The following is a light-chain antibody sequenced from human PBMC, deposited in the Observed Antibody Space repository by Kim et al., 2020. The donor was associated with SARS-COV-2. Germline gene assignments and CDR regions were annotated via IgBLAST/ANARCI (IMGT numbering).Light chain of an antibody. CDR1: SSNIGSHT. Sequence: QSVVTQPPSASGTPGQRIVISCSGGSSNIGSHTVNWYQQFPGTAPTLLIFSNDQRPLGVPDRFSGSKSGTSASLAISGLQSGDEGDYYCGIWDDRLNGPVFGGGTQLTVL. CDR2: SND. V-gene: IGLV1-44*01. CDR3: GIWDDRLNGPV. J-gene: IGLJ3*02.